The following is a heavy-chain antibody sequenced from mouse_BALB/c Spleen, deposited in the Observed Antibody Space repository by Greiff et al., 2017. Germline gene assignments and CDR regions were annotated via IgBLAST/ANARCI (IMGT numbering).Heavy chain of an antibody. Sequence: QVQLKESGPGLVQPSQSLSITCTVSGFSLTSYGVHWVRQSPGKGLEWLGVIWSGGSTDYNAAFISRLSISKDNSKSQVFFKMNSLQANDTAIYYCARGPTIGTPGAYWGQGTLVTVSA. D-gene: IGHD2-14*01. J-gene: IGHJ3*01. CDR3: ARGPTIGTPGAY. V-gene: IGHV2-2*02. CDR1: GFSLTSYG. CDR2: IWSGGST.